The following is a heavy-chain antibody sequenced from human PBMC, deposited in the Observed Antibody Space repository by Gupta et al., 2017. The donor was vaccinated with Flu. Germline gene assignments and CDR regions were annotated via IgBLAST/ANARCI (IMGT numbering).Heavy chain of an antibody. CDR2: INSDGSTI. V-gene: IGHV3-74*01. Sequence: EVQLVESGGGLVQPGGSLRLSCAASGFSLSTYWMHWVRQDPGKGLVWVSRINSDGSTINYADSVKGRVTISRDNAKNTLYLEVNSLRAEDTAVYFCARGADGYGNFDCWGQGTRVTVSS. CDR1: GFSLSTYW. D-gene: IGHD5-12*01. J-gene: IGHJ4*02. CDR3: ARGADGYGNFDC.